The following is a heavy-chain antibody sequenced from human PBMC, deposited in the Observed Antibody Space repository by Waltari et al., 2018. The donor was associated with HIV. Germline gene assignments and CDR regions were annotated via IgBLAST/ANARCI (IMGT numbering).Heavy chain of an antibody. V-gene: IGHV1-2*02. CDR3: APTYYYDSSGYYYPY. D-gene: IGHD3-22*01. CDR2: INPNSGGT. Sequence: QVQLVQSGAEVKKPGASVKVSCKASGYTFTGYYMHWGRQAPGQGLEWMGWINPNSGGTNYAQKFQGRVTMTRDTSISTAYMELSRLRSDDTAVYYCAPTYYYDSSGYYYPYWGQGTLVTVSS. J-gene: IGHJ4*02. CDR1: GYTFTGYY.